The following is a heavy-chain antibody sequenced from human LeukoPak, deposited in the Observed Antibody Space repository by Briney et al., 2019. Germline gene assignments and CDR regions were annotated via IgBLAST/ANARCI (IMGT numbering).Heavy chain of an antibody. D-gene: IGHD2-21*01. J-gene: IGHJ4*02. V-gene: IGHV3-7*01. CDR2: IKQDGSEK. CDR1: GFTFSSYW. Sequence: GGSLRLSCAASGFTFSSYWMSWVRQAPGKGLEWVANIKQDGSEKYYVDSVKGRLTISRDNAKNSLYLQMNSLRAEDTAVYYCAIRGAYWAFDYWGQGTLVTVSS. CDR3: AIRGAYWAFDY.